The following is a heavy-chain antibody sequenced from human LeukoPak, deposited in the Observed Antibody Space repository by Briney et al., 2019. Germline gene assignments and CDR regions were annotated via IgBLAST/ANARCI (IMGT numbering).Heavy chain of an antibody. D-gene: IGHD2-15*01. V-gene: IGHV1-8*01. CDR1: GYTFTSYD. Sequence: ASVKVSCTASGYTFTSYDINWVRQATGQGLEWMGWMNPNSGNTGYAQKFQGRVTVTRNTSISTAYMELSSLRSEDTAVYYCARGARRYCSGGSCYSSYYFDYWGQGTLVTVSS. J-gene: IGHJ4*02. CDR3: ARGARRYCSGGSCYSSYYFDY. CDR2: MNPNSGNT.